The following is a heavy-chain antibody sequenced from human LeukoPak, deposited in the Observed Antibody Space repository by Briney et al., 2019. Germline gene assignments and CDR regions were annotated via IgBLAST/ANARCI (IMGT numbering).Heavy chain of an antibody. CDR1: GGTFSSYA. CDR2: IIPIFGTA. V-gene: IGHV1-69*13. CDR3: ARDPSSSWYPYYFDY. D-gene: IGHD6-13*01. Sequence: SVKVSCKASGGTFSSYAISWVRQAPGQGLEWMGGIIPIFGTANYAQKFQGRVTITADESTSTAYMELSSLRSDDTAVYYCARDPSSSWYPYYFDYWGQGTLVTVSS. J-gene: IGHJ4*02.